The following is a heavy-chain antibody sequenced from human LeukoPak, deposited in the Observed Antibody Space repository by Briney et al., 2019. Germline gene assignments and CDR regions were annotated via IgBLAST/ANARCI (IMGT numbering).Heavy chain of an antibody. V-gene: IGHV4-4*07. D-gene: IGHD1-1*01. CDR2: IYTSGST. J-gene: IGHJ3*02. CDR3: ASSRERGTLLFRRRNDAFDI. CDR1: GGSISSYY. Sequence: PSETLSLTCTVSGGSISSYYWSWIRQPAGKGLEWIGRIYTSGSTNYNPSLKSRVTMSVDTSKNQFSLKLSSVTAADTAVYYCASSRERGTLLFRRRNDAFDIWGQGTMVTVSS.